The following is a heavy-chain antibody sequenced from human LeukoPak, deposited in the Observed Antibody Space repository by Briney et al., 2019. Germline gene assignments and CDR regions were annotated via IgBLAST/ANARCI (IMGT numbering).Heavy chain of an antibody. J-gene: IGHJ4*02. D-gene: IGHD3-3*01. CDR1: GGSFSGYS. V-gene: IGHV4-34*01. Sequence: SETLSLTCAVYGGSFSGYSWTWIRQPPGKGLEWIGEINHSGSTNYNPSLKSRVTISVDTSKNQFSLKLSSVTAADTAVYYCARLFYERADYWGQGTLVTVSS. CDR2: INHSGST. CDR3: ARLFYERADY.